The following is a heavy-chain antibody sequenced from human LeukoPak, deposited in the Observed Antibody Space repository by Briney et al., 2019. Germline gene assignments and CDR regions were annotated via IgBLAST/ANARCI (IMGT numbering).Heavy chain of an antibody. D-gene: IGHD6-25*01. CDR2: TSKDGSDT. Sequence: GGSLRLSCAASEFSFSDYWMHWVRQAPGKGPEWLSRTSKDGSDTFYADAAKGRFTASRDNAKNTVYRQVTNVSPDDTAVYYCARGGYSGSYYRFSWGQGTLVTVAS. CDR3: ARGGYSGSYYRFS. J-gene: IGHJ4*02. CDR1: EFSFSDYW. V-gene: IGHV3-74*01.